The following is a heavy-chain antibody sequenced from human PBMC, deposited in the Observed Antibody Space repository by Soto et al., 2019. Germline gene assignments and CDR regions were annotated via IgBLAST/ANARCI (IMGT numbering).Heavy chain of an antibody. Sequence: SETLSLTYAVYGGSFSGYYWSWIRKPPGKGLEWIGEINQSGSTNYNPSLKSRVTISVDTSKNQFSLKLSSVTAADTAVYYCARPTRQWLGLRYYYGMDVWGQGPRSPSP. D-gene: IGHD6-19*01. CDR2: INQSGST. CDR1: GGSFSGYY. V-gene: IGHV4-34*01. J-gene: IGHJ6*02. CDR3: ARPTRQWLGLRYYYGMDV.